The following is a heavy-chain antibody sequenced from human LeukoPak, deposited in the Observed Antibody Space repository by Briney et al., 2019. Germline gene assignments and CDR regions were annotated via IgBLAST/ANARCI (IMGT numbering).Heavy chain of an antibody. J-gene: IGHJ4*02. CDR1: GFTFSSYG. D-gene: IGHD2-21*01. V-gene: IGHV3-30*03. CDR2: ISYDGSNK. CDR3: ARPSGSGDLYFDY. Sequence: GRSLRLSCAASGFTFSSYGMHWVHQAPGKGLEWVAVISYDGSNKYYADSVKGRFTISRDNSKNTLYLQMNSLRAEDTAVYYCARPSGSGDLYFDYWGQGTLVTVSS.